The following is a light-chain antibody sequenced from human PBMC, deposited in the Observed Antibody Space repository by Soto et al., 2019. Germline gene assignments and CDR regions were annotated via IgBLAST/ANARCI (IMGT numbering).Light chain of an antibody. J-gene: IGKJ5*01. CDR1: ESVTSSH. CDR2: GAS. V-gene: IGKV3-20*01. Sequence: ESVLTQSPDTLSLSPGERATLSCRASESVTSSHLAWYQQKRGQAPRLLIYGASSRATDIPDRFSGSGSGTDFTLTISRLEPEDFAVYYCQHYGSSSNTFGHGTRLEIK. CDR3: QHYGSSSNT.